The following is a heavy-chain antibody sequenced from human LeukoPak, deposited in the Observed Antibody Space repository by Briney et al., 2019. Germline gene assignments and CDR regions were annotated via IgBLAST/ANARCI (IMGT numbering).Heavy chain of an antibody. CDR3: ARGNPVKGHDFWSGYSSPGMDV. V-gene: IGHV4-59*01. J-gene: IGHJ6*04. Sequence: SETLSLTCSVSGGSISSYYWSWIRQPPGKGLQWIGYIYFTGSTKYNPTLGSRVTISVDTSKNQFSLQLSSVTAADTAIYSCARGNPVKGHDFWSGYSSPGMDVWGKGTTVTVSS. CDR2: IYFTGST. D-gene: IGHD3-3*01. CDR1: GGSISSYY.